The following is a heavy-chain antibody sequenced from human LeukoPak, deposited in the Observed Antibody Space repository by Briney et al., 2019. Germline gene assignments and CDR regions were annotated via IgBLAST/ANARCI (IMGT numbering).Heavy chain of an antibody. CDR2: ISNSGGTI. V-gene: IGHV3-48*02. Sequence: GGSLRLSCAASGFTFSSYSMHWVRQAPGKGLEWVSYISNSGGTIYYADSVKGRFTISRDNAKNSPYLQMNSLRDEDTAVYYCARGYSSGWYWGQGTLVTVSS. J-gene: IGHJ4*02. D-gene: IGHD6-19*01. CDR1: GFTFSSYS. CDR3: ARGYSSGWY.